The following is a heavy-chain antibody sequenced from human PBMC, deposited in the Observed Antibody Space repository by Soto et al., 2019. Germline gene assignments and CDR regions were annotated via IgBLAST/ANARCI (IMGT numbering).Heavy chain of an antibody. CDR2: ISPILGIA. CDR1: GGTFSSYT. CDR3: ALPAGGRVYDAFDI. J-gene: IGHJ3*02. D-gene: IGHD6-25*01. V-gene: IGHV1-69*02. Sequence: QVQLVQSGAEVKKPGSSVKVSCKASGGTFSSYTISWVRQAPGQGLEWMGRISPILGIANYAQKFQGKDTITADKSTSTAYRELSSMTSEDTAVYYCALPAGGRVYDAFDIWGQGTMVTVSS.